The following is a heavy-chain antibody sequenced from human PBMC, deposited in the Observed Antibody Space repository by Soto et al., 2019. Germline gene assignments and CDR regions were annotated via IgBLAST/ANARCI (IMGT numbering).Heavy chain of an antibody. D-gene: IGHD4-17*01. J-gene: IGHJ4*02. Sequence: PGGSVRLSCAASGFTVSSNYMSWVRQAPGKGLEWVSVIYSGGSTYYADSVKGRFTISRHNSKNTLYLQMNSLRAEDTAVYYCARMTTVVTPLGPSFDYWGQGTLVTVSS. CDR3: ARMTTVVTPLGPSFDY. V-gene: IGHV3-53*04. CDR1: GFTVSSNY. CDR2: IYSGGST.